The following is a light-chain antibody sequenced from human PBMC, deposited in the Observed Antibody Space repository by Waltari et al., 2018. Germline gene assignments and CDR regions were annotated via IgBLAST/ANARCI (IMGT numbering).Light chain of an antibody. J-gene: IGKJ1*01. Sequence: LSCRASQSVSSSYLAWYQQKPGQAPRLLIYGASSRATGIPDRFSGSGSGTDFTLTISRLEPEDFAVYYCQQYGSWWTFGQGTKVEIK. CDR2: GAS. CDR1: QSVSSSY. V-gene: IGKV3-20*01. CDR3: QQYGSWWT.